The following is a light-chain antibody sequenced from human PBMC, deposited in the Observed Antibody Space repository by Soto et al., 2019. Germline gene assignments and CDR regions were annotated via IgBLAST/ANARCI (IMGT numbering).Light chain of an antibody. V-gene: IGKV4-1*01. CDR3: QQYYSLPFT. CDR2: WAS. CDR1: QSVFYRSKNNNY. Sequence: DIVMTQSPDSLAVSLGERATINCKSSQSVFYRSKNNNYLSWYQQKPGQSPKLLIYWASTRESGVPDRFSGSGSGKDFTLTISSLQAEDVAVYYCQQYYSLPFTFGPGTKVDIK. J-gene: IGKJ3*01.